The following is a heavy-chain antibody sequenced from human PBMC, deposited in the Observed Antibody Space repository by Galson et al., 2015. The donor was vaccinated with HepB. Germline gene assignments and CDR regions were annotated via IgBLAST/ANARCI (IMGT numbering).Heavy chain of an antibody. D-gene: IGHD2-21*01. CDR1: GFTFSSYW. CDR2: IKQDGSEK. J-gene: IGHJ4*02. Sequence: SLRLSCAASGFTFSSYWMSWVRQAPGKGLEWVANIKQDGSEKYYVDSVKGRFTISRDNAKNSLYLQMNSLRAEDTAVYYCARDPVVVINRFFDYWGQGTLVTVSS. V-gene: IGHV3-7*01. CDR3: ARDPVVVINRFFDY.